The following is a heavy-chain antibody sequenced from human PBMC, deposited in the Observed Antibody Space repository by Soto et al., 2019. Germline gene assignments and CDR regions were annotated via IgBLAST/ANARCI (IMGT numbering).Heavy chain of an antibody. J-gene: IGHJ4*02. CDR1: GGSFSGYY. D-gene: IGHD7-27*01. Sequence: SETLSLTCAVYGGSFSGYYWSWIRQPPGKGLEWIGEINHSGSTNYNPSLKSRVTISVDTSKNQFSLKLSSVTAADTAVYYCARGLGNDFDYSGQGTIVAVST. CDR3: ARGLGNDFDY. CDR2: INHSGST. V-gene: IGHV4-34*01.